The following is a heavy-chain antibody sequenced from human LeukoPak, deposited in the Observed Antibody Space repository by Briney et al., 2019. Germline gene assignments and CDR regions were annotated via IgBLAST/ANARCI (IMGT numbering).Heavy chain of an antibody. D-gene: IGHD5-18*01. J-gene: IGHJ4*02. Sequence: GGSLRLSCAASGFTFSSYEMNWVRQAPGKGLEWISAISGSSSNVYYAASERGRFTISRDNAENSLYLQLNTMRAEDTAVYYCARGFRDTAMFLDYWGQGTLVTVSS. CDR2: ISGSSSNV. V-gene: IGHV3-48*03. CDR1: GFTFSSYE. CDR3: ARGFRDTAMFLDY.